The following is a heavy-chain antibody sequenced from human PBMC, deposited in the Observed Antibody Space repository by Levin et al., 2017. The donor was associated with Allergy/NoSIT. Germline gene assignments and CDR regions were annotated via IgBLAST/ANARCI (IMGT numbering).Heavy chain of an antibody. V-gene: IGHV3-48*03. Sequence: LSLTCAASGFTFSNYNLNWVRQAPGKGLEWVSYISSSGSSIYYADSVKGRFTISRDNAKNSLYLQMNSLRVEDTAVYYCARVKYCGGGSCYSFDYWGQGTLVTVSS. D-gene: IGHD2-15*01. J-gene: IGHJ4*02. CDR2: ISSSGSSI. CDR3: ARVKYCGGGSCYSFDY. CDR1: GFTFSNYN.